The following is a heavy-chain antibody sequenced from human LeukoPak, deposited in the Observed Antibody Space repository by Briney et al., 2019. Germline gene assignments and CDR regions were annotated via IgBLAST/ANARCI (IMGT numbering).Heavy chain of an antibody. D-gene: IGHD3-22*01. CDR2: ISSSSSYK. J-gene: IGHJ4*02. V-gene: IGHV3-21*01. Sequence: PGGSLRLSCAASGFTFSSYSMNWVRQAPGKGLEWVSSISSSSSYKYYADSVKGRFTISRDNAKNSLYLQMNSLRAEDTAVYYCARDSDSSGYCDYWGQGTLVTVSS. CDR1: GFTFSSYS. CDR3: ARDSDSSGYCDY.